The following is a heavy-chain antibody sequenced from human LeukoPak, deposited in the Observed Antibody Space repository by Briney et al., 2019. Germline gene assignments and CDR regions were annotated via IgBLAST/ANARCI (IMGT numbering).Heavy chain of an antibody. CDR1: GFTFSTYA. CDR3: AKTSRVVPAAILSADFDY. D-gene: IGHD2-2*01. CDR2: ISGSGGST. J-gene: IGHJ4*02. Sequence: PGGSLRLSCAASGFTFSTYAMSWVRQAPGKGLEWVSGISGSGGSTYYADSVKGRFTISGDNSKNTLYLQMSSLRGEDTAVYYCAKTSRVVPAAILSADFDYWGQGTLVTVSS. V-gene: IGHV3-23*01.